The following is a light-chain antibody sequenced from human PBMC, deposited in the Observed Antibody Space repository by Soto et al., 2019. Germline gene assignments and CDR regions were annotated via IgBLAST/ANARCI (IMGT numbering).Light chain of an antibody. J-gene: IGKJ1*01. Sequence: ELVLTQSPGTLSVSPGERSTLSCRASPSLISSYLPWYHQKPGRAPRLLIYGASSRATGIPGRFSGSWSGTDFTLTISILEPEDFAVYYCQMHGSAPPGTCGQGTKVDI. CDR3: QMHGSAPPGT. CDR2: GAS. V-gene: IGKV3-20*01. CDR1: PSLISSY.